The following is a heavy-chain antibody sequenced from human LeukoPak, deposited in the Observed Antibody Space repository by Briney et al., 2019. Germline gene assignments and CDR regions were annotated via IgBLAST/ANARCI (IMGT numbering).Heavy chain of an antibody. J-gene: IGHJ6*02. V-gene: IGHV1-69*13. D-gene: IGHD6-13*01. CDR2: IIPIFGTA. Sequence: SVNVSCKASEGTFSSYAISWVRQAPGQGLEWMGGIIPIFGTANYAQKFQGRVTITADESTSTAYMELSSLRSEDTAVYYCARAEPYSIPYYYYGMDVWGQGTTVTVSS. CDR3: ARAEPYSIPYYYYGMDV. CDR1: EGTFSSYA.